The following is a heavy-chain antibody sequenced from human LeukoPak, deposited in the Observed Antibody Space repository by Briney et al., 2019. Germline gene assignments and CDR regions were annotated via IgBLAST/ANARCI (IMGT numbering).Heavy chain of an antibody. Sequence: PGGSLRLSCAASGFTFSSYAMSWVRQAPGKGLEWVSAISGSGGSTYYADSVKGRFTISRDNSKNTLYLQMTSLRAEDTAVYYCAKDHGYYGSGSYYDYWGQGTLDTVSS. CDR1: GFTFSSYA. CDR2: ISGSGGST. J-gene: IGHJ4*02. CDR3: AKDHGYYGSGSYYDY. V-gene: IGHV3-23*01. D-gene: IGHD3-10*01.